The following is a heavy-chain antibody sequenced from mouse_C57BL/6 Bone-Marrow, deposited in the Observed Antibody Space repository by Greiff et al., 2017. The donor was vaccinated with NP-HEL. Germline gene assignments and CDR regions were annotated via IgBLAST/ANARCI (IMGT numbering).Heavy chain of an antibody. D-gene: IGHD1-1*01. Sequence: VKLVESGAELARPGASVKLSCKASGYTFTSYGISWVKQRTGQGLEWIGEIYPRSGNTYYNEKFKGKATLTADKSSSTAYMELRSLTSEDSAVYFCASSFITTVVATDYWGQGTTLTVSS. CDR3: ASSFITTVVATDY. CDR1: GYTFTSYG. J-gene: IGHJ2*01. CDR2: IYPRSGNT. V-gene: IGHV1-81*01.